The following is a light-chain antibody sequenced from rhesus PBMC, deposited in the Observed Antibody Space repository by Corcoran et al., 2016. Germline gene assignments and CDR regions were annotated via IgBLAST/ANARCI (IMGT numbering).Light chain of an antibody. V-gene: IGKV3-10*01. J-gene: IGKJ3*01. Sequence: QVILTQSPATLSLSPGERATLSCRASQSVSSYLAWYQQKPGQAPRLLIYGASSRATGIPYRFRGSWYGTDFTLTISSLVPEDVGVYHCYQHSSGFTFGPGTKLDIK. CDR3: YQHSSGFT. CDR2: GAS. CDR1: QSVSSY.